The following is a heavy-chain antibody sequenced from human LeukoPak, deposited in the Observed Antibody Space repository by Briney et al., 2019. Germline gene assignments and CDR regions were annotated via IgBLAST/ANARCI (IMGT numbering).Heavy chain of an antibody. V-gene: IGHV4-61*10. CDR3: ARGGPRGYSYVNWFDP. Sequence: PSETLSLTCSVSGDSINSASFYWIWIRQPAGKGLEWIGEINHSGSTNYNPSLKSRVTISVDTSKNQFSLKLSSVTAADTAVYYCARGGPRGYSYVNWFDPWGQGTLVTVSS. J-gene: IGHJ5*02. CDR1: GDSINSASFY. D-gene: IGHD5-18*01. CDR2: INHSGST.